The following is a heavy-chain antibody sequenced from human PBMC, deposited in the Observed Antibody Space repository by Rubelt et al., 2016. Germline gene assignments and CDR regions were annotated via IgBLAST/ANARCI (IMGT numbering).Heavy chain of an antibody. CDR1: GYTFTSYG. CDR2: IIAYNGNT. Sequence: QVQLVQSGAEVKKPRASVKVSCTASGYTFTSYGISWVRQAPGQGLAWMGCIIAYNGNTNDAQKLQGRVTMTTDTSTSTAYMELRSLRSDDTAVYYCARDLTYNLPAYWGQGTLVTVSS. J-gene: IGHJ4*02. V-gene: IGHV1-18*01. CDR3: ARDLTYNLPAY. D-gene: IGHD5-24*01.